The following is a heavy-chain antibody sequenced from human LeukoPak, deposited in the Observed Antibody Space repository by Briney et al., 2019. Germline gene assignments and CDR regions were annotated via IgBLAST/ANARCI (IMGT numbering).Heavy chain of an antibody. Sequence: ASVKVSCKASGYTFTSYAMHWVRQAPGQRLEWMGWINAGNGNTEYSQEFQGRATITRDTSADTAYMELSSLRSEDTAVYYCARLKYCTNGVCYAGFDYWGQGTLVTVSS. V-gene: IGHV1-3*01. CDR1: GYTFTSYA. J-gene: IGHJ4*02. CDR3: ARLKYCTNGVCYAGFDY. D-gene: IGHD2-8*01. CDR2: INAGNGNT.